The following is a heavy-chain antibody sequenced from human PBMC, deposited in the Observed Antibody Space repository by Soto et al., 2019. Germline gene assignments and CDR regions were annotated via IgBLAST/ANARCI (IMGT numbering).Heavy chain of an antibody. D-gene: IGHD5-18*01. CDR2: ISYDGSNK. CDR1: GFTFSSYA. J-gene: IGHJ4*02. V-gene: IGHV3-30-3*01. Sequence: GGSLRLSCAASGFTFSSYAMHWVRQAPGKGLEWVAVISYDGSNKYYADSVKGRFTISRDNAKNSLYLQMNSLRAEDTAVYYCASGIGYSYGSHYWGQGTLVTVSS. CDR3: ASGIGYSYGSHY.